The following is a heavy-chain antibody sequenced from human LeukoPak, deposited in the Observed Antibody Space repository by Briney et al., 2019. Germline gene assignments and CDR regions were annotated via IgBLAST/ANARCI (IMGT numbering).Heavy chain of an antibody. CDR2: IYYSGST. CDR3: ARSSIAARRGFDY. CDR1: GGSISSYY. Sequence: PSETLSLTCTVSGGSISSYYWSWIRQPPGKGLEWIGYIYYSGSTNYNPSLKSRITISVDTSKNQFSLKLISVTAADTAVYYCARSSIAARRGFDYWGQGTLVTVSS. J-gene: IGHJ4*02. D-gene: IGHD6-6*01. V-gene: IGHV4-59*01.